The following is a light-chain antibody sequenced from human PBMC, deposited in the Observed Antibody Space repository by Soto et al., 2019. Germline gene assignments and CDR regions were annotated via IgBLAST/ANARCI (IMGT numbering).Light chain of an antibody. CDR2: DSN. J-gene: IGLJ1*01. CDR3: GAWDDSLRLYV. Sequence: QSVLTQPPSVSAAPGQTVTISCSGSSSSIGKYYVSWYQQLPGEAPKLLIYDSNKRPSGIPERFSASRSGTSATLGITGLQTGDEADYYCGAWDDSLRLYVLGPGTKVTV. V-gene: IGLV1-51*01. CDR1: SSSIGKYY.